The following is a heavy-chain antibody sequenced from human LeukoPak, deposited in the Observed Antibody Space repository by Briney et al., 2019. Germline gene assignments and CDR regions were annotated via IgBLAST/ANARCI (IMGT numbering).Heavy chain of an antibody. V-gene: IGHV4-31*03. CDR2: IYYSGNT. J-gene: IGHJ4*02. CDR1: GGSISSGGYY. CDR3: ARGEELNMQLVLGPAYYFDY. D-gene: IGHD6-6*01. Sequence: KASQTLSLTCTVSGGSISSGGYYWSWIRQHPGKGLEWIGYIYYSGNTYYNPSLKSRVTISVDTSKNQFSLKLSSVTAADTAVYYCARGEELNMQLVLGPAYYFDYWGQGTLVTVSS.